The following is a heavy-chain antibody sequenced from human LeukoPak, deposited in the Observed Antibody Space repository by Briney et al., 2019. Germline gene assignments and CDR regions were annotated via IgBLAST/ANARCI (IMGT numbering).Heavy chain of an antibody. J-gene: IGHJ4*02. CDR2: ISSGGDYI. CDR3: ARFRTWGDKAFDY. CDR1: ESTFSTWG. V-gene: IGHV3-21*01. D-gene: IGHD2-21*02. Sequence: GGSLRLSCAVSESTFSTWGMSWVRQAPGKGLEWVSSISSGGDYIYYADSVRGRFTTSRDNAKNSLYLQMNSLRAEDTAVYYCARFRTWGDKAFDYWGQGTLVTVSS.